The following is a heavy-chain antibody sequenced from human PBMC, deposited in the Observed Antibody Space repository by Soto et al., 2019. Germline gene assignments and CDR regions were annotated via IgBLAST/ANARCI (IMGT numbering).Heavy chain of an antibody. D-gene: IGHD1-7*01. J-gene: IGHJ4*02. CDR2: ISSSSSYI. CDR3: ARALGTTGDY. Sequence: PGGSLRLSCAASGFTFSSYSMNWVRQAPGKGLEWVSSISSSSSYIYYADSVKGRFTISRDNAKNSLYLQMNSLRAEDTAAYYCARALGTTGDYWGQGTLVTVSS. V-gene: IGHV3-21*01. CDR1: GFTFSSYS.